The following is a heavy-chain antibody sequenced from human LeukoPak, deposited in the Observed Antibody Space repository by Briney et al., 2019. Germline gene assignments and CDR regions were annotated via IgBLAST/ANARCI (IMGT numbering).Heavy chain of an antibody. Sequence: SETLSLTCTVSGGSISSSSYYWGWIRQPPGKGLEWIGSIYYSGSTYYNPSLKSRVTISVDTSKNQFSLKLSSVTAADTAVYYCARDASGAYDSSGYYPGAFDIWGQGTMVIVSS. D-gene: IGHD3-22*01. CDR3: ARDASGAYDSSGYYPGAFDI. CDR2: IYYSGST. J-gene: IGHJ3*02. V-gene: IGHV4-39*07. CDR1: GGSISSSSYY.